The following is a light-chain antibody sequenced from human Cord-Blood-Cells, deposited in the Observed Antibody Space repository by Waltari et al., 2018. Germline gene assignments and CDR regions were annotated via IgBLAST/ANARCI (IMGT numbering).Light chain of an antibody. CDR1: QSVSSN. V-gene: IGKV3-15*01. J-gene: IGKJ1*01. CDR2: GAS. Sequence: EIVMTQSPATLSVSQGERATLSCRASQSVSSNLAWSQQKPGQAPRLLIYGASTRATGIPARFSGSGSGTEFTLTISSLQSEDFAVYYCQQYNNWPRTFGQGTKVEIK. CDR3: QQYNNWPRT.